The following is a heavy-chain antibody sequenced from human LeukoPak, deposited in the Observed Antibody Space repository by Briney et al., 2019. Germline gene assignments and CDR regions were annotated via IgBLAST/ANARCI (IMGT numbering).Heavy chain of an antibody. J-gene: IGHJ4*02. Sequence: PGGSLRLSCAASGFKFSDHYIDWVRQAPGKGLEWVGRSRNKASSYTTEYAASVKGRFTISRDDSKSIAYLQMNSLKTEDTAVYYCTRDSVVRGVIGFDYWGQGTLVTDSS. V-gene: IGHV3-72*01. CDR2: SRNKASSYTT. D-gene: IGHD3-10*01. CDR3: TRDSVVRGVIGFDY. CDR1: GFKFSDHY.